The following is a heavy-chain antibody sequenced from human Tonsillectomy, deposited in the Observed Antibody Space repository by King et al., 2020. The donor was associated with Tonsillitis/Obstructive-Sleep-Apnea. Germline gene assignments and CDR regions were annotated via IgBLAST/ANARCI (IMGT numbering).Heavy chain of an antibody. CDR2: IDPSDSYT. Sequence: VQLVESGAEVKKPGESLRISCKGSGYSFTSYWITWVRQMPGKGLEWMGTIDPSDSYTNYSPSFQGHVTISADKSISTAYLQWSSLKASDTAMYYCASHTGYSNGYRYGMDVWGQGTTVTVSS. CDR3: ASHTGYSNGYRYGMDV. D-gene: IGHD5-18*01. CDR1: GYSFTSYW. V-gene: IGHV5-10-1*03. J-gene: IGHJ6*02.